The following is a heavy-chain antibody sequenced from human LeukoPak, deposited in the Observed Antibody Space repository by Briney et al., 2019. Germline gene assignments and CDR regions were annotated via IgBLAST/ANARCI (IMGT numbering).Heavy chain of an antibody. CDR2: ISSSGSTI. V-gene: IGHV3-11*04. CDR3: ARDRDVRHYYFDY. CDR1: GFTLSDYY. D-gene: IGHD3-16*01. Sequence: GGSLRLSCAASGFTLSDYYMSWIRQAPGKGLEWVSYISSSGSTIYHADSVKGRFTISRDNAKNSLYLQMNSLRAEDTAVYYCARDRDVRHYYFDYWGQGTLVTVSS. J-gene: IGHJ4*02.